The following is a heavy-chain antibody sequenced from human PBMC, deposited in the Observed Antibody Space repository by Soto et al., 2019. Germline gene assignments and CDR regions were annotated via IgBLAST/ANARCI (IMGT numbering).Heavy chain of an antibody. D-gene: IGHD3-10*01. CDR2: ITTGGVRT. V-gene: IGHV3-23*01. Sequence: EVELLESGGGLIQPGGSLRLSCAASGFTFSTYDMSWVRQAPGKGLEWVSAITTGGVRTYYADSVKGRFTISRDNSKNTLSLQMNSLRAEDTALYYCAFYRGEGGSGYFGSGSAGYWGQGTLVTVSS. CDR3: AFYRGEGGSGYFGSGSAGY. J-gene: IGHJ4*02. CDR1: GFTFSTYD.